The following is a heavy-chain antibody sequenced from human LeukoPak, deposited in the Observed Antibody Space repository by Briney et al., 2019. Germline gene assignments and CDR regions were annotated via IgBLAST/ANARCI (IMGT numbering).Heavy chain of an antibody. V-gene: IGHV4-39*01. CDR2: IYYSGST. D-gene: IGHD6-19*01. CDR3: ARLYSSGWDDAFDI. J-gene: IGHJ3*02. CDR1: GGSISSSSYY. Sequence: SETLSLTCTVSGGSISSSSYYWGWIRQPPGKGLEWIGSIYYSGSTYYNPSLKSRVTISVDASKNQFSLKLSSVTAADTAVYYCARLYSSGWDDAFDIWGQGTMVTVSS.